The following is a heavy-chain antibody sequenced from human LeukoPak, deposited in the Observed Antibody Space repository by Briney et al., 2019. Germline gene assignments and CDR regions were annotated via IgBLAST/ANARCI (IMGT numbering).Heavy chain of an antibody. J-gene: IGHJ6*02. CDR3: AREEYCSSTSCRRYYYYGIDV. CDR1: GFTFSSYW. D-gene: IGHD2-2*01. V-gene: IGHV3-7*01. CDR2: IKQDGSEK. Sequence: PGGSLRLSCAASGFTFSSYWMSWVRQAPGKGLEWVANIKQDGSEKYYVDSVKGRFTISRDNAKNSLYLQMNSLRAEDTAVYYCAREEYCSSTSCRRYYYYGIDVWGQGTTVTVSS.